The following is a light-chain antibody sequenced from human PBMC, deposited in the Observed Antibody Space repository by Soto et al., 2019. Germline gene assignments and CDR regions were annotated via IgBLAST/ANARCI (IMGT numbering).Light chain of an antibody. J-gene: IGKJ4*01. Sequence: DINLTQSPSSLSASVGDRVTITCRASLRISKYLNWYQQKPGKAPKLLIYGASTLQSGVPSRFSGSGSGTDFTLTITHLQPEDSATYFCQQSHSTPLTFGGGTKLEI. CDR1: LRISKY. CDR3: QQSHSTPLT. V-gene: IGKV1-39*01. CDR2: GAS.